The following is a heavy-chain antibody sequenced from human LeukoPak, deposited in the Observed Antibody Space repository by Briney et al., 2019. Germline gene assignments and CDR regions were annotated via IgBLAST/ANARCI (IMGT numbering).Heavy chain of an antibody. CDR2: INPNSGGT. V-gene: IGHV1-2*06. D-gene: IGHD2-21*02. J-gene: IGHJ4*02. Sequence: ASVKVSCKASGYTFTDSYMHWVRQPPGQRLEWMGRINPNSGGTNYAQKLQGRVTMTRDTSISTAYMEVSGLISDDTAVYYCVREYCGGDCYPWNWGQGTLVTVSS. CDR3: VREYCGGDCYPWN. CDR1: GYTFTDSY.